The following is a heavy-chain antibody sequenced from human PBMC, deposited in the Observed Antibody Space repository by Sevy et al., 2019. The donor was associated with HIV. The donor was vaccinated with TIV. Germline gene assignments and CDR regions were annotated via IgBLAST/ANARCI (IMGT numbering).Heavy chain of an antibody. CDR3: ARDSVNGITEAFDI. J-gene: IGHJ3*02. V-gene: IGHV3-33*01. D-gene: IGHD1-7*01. CDR2: IWNDGSKK. Sequence: GGSLRLSCAASGFSLSSYGMHWVRQAPGKGLDWVAVIWNDGSKKFYADSVKGRVTISRDNSKQTLYLQMNSLRVEDTAVYYCARDSVNGITEAFDIWGQGTMVTVSS. CDR1: GFSLSSYG.